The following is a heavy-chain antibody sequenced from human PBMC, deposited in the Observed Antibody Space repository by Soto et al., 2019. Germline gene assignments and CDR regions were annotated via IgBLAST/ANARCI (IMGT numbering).Heavy chain of an antibody. Sequence: PGESLKISCKGSGYSFASSWIAWVRQMPGKGLEWMGIIYPGDSDTRYSPSFQGQVTISADKSISTAYLQWSSLKASDTAMYYCARHKVNYYDSSGYYYDGMDVWGQGTTVTVSS. CDR2: IYPGDSDT. D-gene: IGHD3-22*01. CDR3: ARHKVNYYDSSGYYYDGMDV. J-gene: IGHJ6*02. CDR1: GYSFASSW. V-gene: IGHV5-51*01.